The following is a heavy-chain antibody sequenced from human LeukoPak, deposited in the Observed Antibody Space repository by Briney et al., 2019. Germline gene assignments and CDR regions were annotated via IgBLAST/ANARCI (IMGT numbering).Heavy chain of an antibody. CDR3: ARHSNDFWSGYYTFDY. CDR2: IYSGGST. V-gene: IGHV3-53*01. CDR1: GFTVSSNY. Sequence: GGSLRLSCAASGFTVSSNYMSWVRQAPGKGLEWVSVIYSGGSTYYADSVKGRSTISRDNSKNTLYLQMNSLRAEDTAVYYCARHSNDFWSGYYTFDYWGQGTLVTVSS. D-gene: IGHD3-3*01. J-gene: IGHJ4*02.